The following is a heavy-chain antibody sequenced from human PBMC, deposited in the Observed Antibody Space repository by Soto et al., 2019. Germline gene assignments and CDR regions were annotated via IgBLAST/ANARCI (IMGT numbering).Heavy chain of an antibody. CDR2: IYYSGST. D-gene: IGHD1-26*01. Sequence: SETLSLTCTVSGGSVSSGSYYWSWIRQPPGKGLEWIGYIYYSGSTNYNPSLKSRVTISVDTSKNQFSLKLSSVTAADTAVYYCAAHGNILGGWFDPWGQGTLVTVSS. J-gene: IGHJ5*02. V-gene: IGHV4-61*01. CDR1: GGSVSSGSYY. CDR3: AAHGNILGGWFDP.